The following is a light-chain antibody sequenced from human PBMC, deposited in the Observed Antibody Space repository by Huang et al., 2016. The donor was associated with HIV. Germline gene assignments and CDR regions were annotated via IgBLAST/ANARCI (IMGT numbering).Light chain of an antibody. CDR3: QQTYTSVLT. V-gene: IGKV1-39*01. Sequence: DIQMTQSPSSLSASVGDRVTITCRASHTISTYLNWYQQKPGKAPDLLIYGASILQSGVPSRFSGAGSGTNFTLTIRSLQPEDYATYYCQQTYTSVLTFGPGTTVDI. CDR2: GAS. CDR1: HTISTY. J-gene: IGKJ3*01.